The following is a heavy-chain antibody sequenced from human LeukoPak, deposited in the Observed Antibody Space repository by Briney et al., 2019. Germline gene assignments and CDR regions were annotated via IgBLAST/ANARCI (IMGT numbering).Heavy chain of an antibody. J-gene: IGHJ4*02. D-gene: IGHD4-17*01. CDR2: IYYSGCT. CDR1: GGSISSYY. CDR3: ARVRSDYVIDY. V-gene: IGHV4-59*01. Sequence: KTSETLSLTCTVSGGSISSYYWSWIRQPPGKGLEWIGYIYYSGCTNYNPSLKSRVTISVDTSKNQFSLKLSSVTAADTAVYYCARVRSDYVIDYWGQGTLVTVSS.